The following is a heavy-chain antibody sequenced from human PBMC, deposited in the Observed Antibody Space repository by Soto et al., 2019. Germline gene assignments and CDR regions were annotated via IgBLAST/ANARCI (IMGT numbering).Heavy chain of an antibody. CDR3: ARDLNHGYFDS. Sequence: PGGSLRPSVTSSGFTFNADWISWARQAPGKGLEWVANTNEGGNEKYYVDSVKGRFTMSRDNAKNSLYLQMNNLRADYTAFYYCARDLNHGYFDSWGQGALVTVSS. J-gene: IGHJ4*02. CDR2: TNEGGNEK. V-gene: IGHV3-7*01. CDR1: GFTFNADW.